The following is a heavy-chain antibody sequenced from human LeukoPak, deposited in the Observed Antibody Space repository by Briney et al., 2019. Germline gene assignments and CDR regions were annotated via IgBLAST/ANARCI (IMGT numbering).Heavy chain of an antibody. CDR3: ARVSSGERVWSGYYYYYYMDV. D-gene: IGHD6-19*01. CDR2: IYYSGST. J-gene: IGHJ6*03. Sequence: SETLSLTCTVSGGSISSSSSYWAWIRQPPGTGLEWIGNIYYSGSTYYSPALKSRLTISVDTSKNQFSLKLSSVTAADTAVYYCARVSSGERVWSGYYYYYYMDVWGKGTTVTVSS. V-gene: IGHV4-39*01. CDR1: GGSISSSSSY.